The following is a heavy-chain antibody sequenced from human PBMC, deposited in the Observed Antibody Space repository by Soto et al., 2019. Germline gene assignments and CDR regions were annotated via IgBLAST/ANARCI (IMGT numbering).Heavy chain of an antibody. D-gene: IGHD3-22*01. Sequence: QVQLVQSGAEVKKPGSSVKVSCRASGGTFSNYAINWVRQAPGQGLEWMGGIIPIFGTADYAQNFQGRVTVTAAESTNTAYLVLRLLRSEHTVVYFSVRPYYDDSGPGSFDICGHGTPFPCSS. CDR1: GGTFSNYA. V-gene: IGHV1-69*01. CDR2: IIPIFGTA. CDR3: VRPYYDDSGPGSFDI. J-gene: IGHJ3*02.